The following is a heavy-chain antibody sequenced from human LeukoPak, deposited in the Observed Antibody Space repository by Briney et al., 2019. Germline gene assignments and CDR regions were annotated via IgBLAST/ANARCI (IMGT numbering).Heavy chain of an antibody. D-gene: IGHD3-22*01. CDR1: GFTFSSYW. Sequence: GSLRLSRAASGFTFSSYWMHWVRQAPGKGLVWVSRINSDGSSTTYGDSVKGRFTISRDNAKNTLYMYIHSLRAEDTAVYYCAREYYDSSGSPYFDYWGQGTLVTVSS. V-gene: IGHV3-74*01. CDR2: INSDGSST. CDR3: AREYYDSSGSPYFDY. J-gene: IGHJ4*02.